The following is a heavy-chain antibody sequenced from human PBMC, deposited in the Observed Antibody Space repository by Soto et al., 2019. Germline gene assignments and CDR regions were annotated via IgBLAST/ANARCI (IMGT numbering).Heavy chain of an antibody. J-gene: IGHJ5*02. D-gene: IGHD3-10*01. V-gene: IGHV4-59*01. CDR3: ARDRFGRFDP. CDR2: IYYSGST. CDR1: GGSISSYY. Sequence: SETLSLTCTVSGGSISSYYWSWIRQPPGKGLEWIGYIYYSGSTNYNPSLKSRVTMSLDTSRNQFFLQLNSVTAADTAVYYCARDRFGRFDPWGQGILVTVSS.